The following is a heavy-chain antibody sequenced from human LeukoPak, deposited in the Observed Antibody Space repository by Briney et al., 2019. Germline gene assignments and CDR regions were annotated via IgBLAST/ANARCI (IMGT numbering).Heavy chain of an antibody. Sequence: GGSLRLSCAASGFTFSNYWMSWVRQAPGKGLEWVANIKQDGNEKYYVDSVKGRFTISRDNAKNSLYLQMNSLRAEDTAVYYCAREVTRYCSSTSCLIFDYWGQGTLVTVSS. CDR2: IKQDGNEK. J-gene: IGHJ4*02. D-gene: IGHD2-2*01. CDR1: GFTFSNYW. V-gene: IGHV3-7*01. CDR3: AREVTRYCSSTSCLIFDY.